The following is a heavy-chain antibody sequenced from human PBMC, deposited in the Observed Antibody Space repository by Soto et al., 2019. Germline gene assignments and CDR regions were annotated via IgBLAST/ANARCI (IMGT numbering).Heavy chain of an antibody. Sequence: QVQLVESGGGVVQPGRSLRLSCAASGFTFSSYAMHWVRQAPGKGLEWVAVISYDGSNKYYADSVKGRFTISRDNSKNTLYLQMNSLRAEDTAVYYCAREEGYSSSWYPYYYYYGMDVWGQGPTVTVSS. CDR3: AREEGYSSSWYPYYYYYGMDV. J-gene: IGHJ6*02. CDR2: ISYDGSNK. V-gene: IGHV3-30-3*01. CDR1: GFTFSSYA. D-gene: IGHD6-13*01.